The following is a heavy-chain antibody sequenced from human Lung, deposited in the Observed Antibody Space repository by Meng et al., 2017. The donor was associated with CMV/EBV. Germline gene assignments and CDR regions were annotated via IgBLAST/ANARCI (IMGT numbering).Heavy chain of an antibody. CDR1: GTVRSDSNF. CDR3: VRGLYYLAGDGYYHDF. Sequence: GTVRSDSNFGRWIGQPPGKGLKWVGCIGCSGDTYTIPSLQSRLTVTFDTSKNQFSLRLTSVTAADTAVYYCVRGLYYLAGDGYYHDFWGPRTLVTVSS. V-gene: IGHV4-30-4*01. D-gene: IGHD2-21*01. CDR2: IGCSGDT. J-gene: IGHJ4*02.